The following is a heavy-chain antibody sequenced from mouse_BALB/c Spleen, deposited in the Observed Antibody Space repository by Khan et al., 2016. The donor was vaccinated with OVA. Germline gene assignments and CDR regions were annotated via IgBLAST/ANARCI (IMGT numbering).Heavy chain of an antibody. V-gene: IGHV9-3-1*01. Sequence: QVQLQQSGPELKKPGETVKISCTASGYYFTNNGMNWVKQAPGKGLKWMGWINTYTGDTSYADDFKGRFAFSLETSASTAYLQINNLTNDDTATYGCARMALRYDLDYWGQGTSVTVPS. D-gene: IGHD1-1*01. J-gene: IGHJ4*01. CDR1: GYYFTNNG. CDR2: INTYTGDT. CDR3: ARMALRYDLDY.